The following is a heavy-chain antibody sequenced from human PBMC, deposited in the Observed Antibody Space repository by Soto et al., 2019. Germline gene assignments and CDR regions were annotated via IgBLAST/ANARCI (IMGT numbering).Heavy chain of an antibody. CDR2: IYYSGST. CDR3: ARGRSPVAGTHYMDV. J-gene: IGHJ6*03. D-gene: IGHD6-19*01. V-gene: IGHV4-59*01. CDR1: GGSISSYY. Sequence: QVQLQESGPGLVKPSETLSLTCTVSGGSISSYYWSWIRQPPGKGLEWIGYIYYSGSTNYNPSLKSRVTISVDTSKNQFSLKLSSVTAADTAVYYCARGRSPVAGTHYMDVWGKGTTVTVSS.